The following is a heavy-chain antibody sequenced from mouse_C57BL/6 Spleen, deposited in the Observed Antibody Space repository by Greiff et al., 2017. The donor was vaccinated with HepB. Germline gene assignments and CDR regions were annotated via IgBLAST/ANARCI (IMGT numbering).Heavy chain of an antibody. D-gene: IGHD1-1*01. Sequence: EVQVVESGGGLVKPGGSLKLSCAASGFTFSSYAMSWVRQTPEKRLEWVATISDGGSYTYYPDNVKGRFTISRDNAKNNLYLQMSHLKSEDTAMYYCARDQGVVATNDAMDYWGQGTSVTVSS. CDR3: ARDQGVVATNDAMDY. CDR2: ISDGGSYT. J-gene: IGHJ4*01. CDR1: GFTFSSYA. V-gene: IGHV5-4*01.